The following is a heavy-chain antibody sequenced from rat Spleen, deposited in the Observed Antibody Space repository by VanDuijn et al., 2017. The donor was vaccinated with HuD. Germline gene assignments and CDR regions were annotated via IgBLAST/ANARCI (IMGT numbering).Heavy chain of an antibody. CDR3: ARHYVPPYYVMDA. Sequence: EVQLVESGGGLVQPGRSLKLSCVASGFTFNNYWMTWIRQAPGKGLEWVASIINVGDNIHYQDSVKGRFTISRDNAKSTLYLEMNSLRSEDSATYYCARHYVPPYYVMDAWGQGASVTVSS. J-gene: IGHJ4*01. CDR1: GFTFNNYW. CDR2: IINVGDNI. D-gene: IGHD3-1*01. V-gene: IGHV5-31*01.